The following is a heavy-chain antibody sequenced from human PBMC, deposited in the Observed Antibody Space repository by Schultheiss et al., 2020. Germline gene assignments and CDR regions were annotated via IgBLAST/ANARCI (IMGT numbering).Heavy chain of an antibody. Sequence: VGSLRLSCAASGFTVSSNYMSWVRQAPGKGLEWVSVIYSCGSTYYADSVKGRFTISRDNSKNTLYLQMNSLRAEDTAVYYCARLYYYGSGSRPYNWFDPWGQGTLGTVSS. CDR1: GFTVSSNY. CDR3: ARLYYYGSGSRPYNWFDP. CDR2: IYSCGST. J-gene: IGHJ5*02. V-gene: IGHV3-66*03. D-gene: IGHD3-10*01.